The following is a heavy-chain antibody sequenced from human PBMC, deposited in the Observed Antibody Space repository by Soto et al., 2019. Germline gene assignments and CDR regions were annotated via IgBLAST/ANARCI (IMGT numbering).Heavy chain of an antibody. V-gene: IGHV3-9*01. Sequence: EVQLVESGGGLIQPGGSLRLSCAASGFTVSSNYMSWVRQAPGKGLEWVSVISWNSGSIGYADSVKGRFTISRDNAKNSLYLQMNSLRAEDTALYYCAKDSGDLYFDYWGQGTLVTVSS. J-gene: IGHJ4*02. D-gene: IGHD2-21*01. CDR3: AKDSGDLYFDY. CDR2: ISWNSGSI. CDR1: GFTVSSNY.